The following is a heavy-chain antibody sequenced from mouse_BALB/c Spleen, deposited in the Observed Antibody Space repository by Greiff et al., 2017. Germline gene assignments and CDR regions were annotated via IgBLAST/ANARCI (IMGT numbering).Heavy chain of an antibody. CDR1: GFTFSSYA. V-gene: IGHV5-6-5*01. D-gene: IGHD4-1*01. Sequence: EVMLVESGGGLVKPGGSLKLSCAASGFTFSSYAMSWVRQTPEKRLEWVASISSGGSTYYPDSVKGRFTISRDNARNILYLQMSSLRSEDTAMYYCARVNWDGFAYWGQGTLVTVSA. J-gene: IGHJ3*01. CDR2: ISSGGST. CDR3: ARVNWDGFAY.